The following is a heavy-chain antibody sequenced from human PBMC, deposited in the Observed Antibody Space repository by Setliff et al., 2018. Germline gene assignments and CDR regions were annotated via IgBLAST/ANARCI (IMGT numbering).Heavy chain of an antibody. J-gene: IGHJ5*02. CDR1: GYSFTSYW. D-gene: IGHD3-3*01. V-gene: IGHV5-51*01. Sequence: GESLKISCKTSGYSFTSYWIGWVRQMPGKGLEWIGIIFPANPETRYSPSFQGQVTISADKSISTAYLQWSSLKASDTAMYYCARRIGVVTSNWFDPWGQGTLVTVSS. CDR3: ARRIGVVTSNWFDP. CDR2: IFPANPET.